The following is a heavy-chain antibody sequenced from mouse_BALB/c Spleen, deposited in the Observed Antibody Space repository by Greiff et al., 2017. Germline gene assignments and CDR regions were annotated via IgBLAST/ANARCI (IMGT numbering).Heavy chain of an antibody. CDR3: ARFTTATWAMDY. V-gene: IGHV1-63*02. D-gene: IGHD1-2*01. CDR1: GYTFTNYW. CDR2: IYPGGGYT. Sequence: VQLQQSGAELVRPGTSVKISCKASGYTFTNYWLGWVKQRPGHGLEWIGDIYPGGGYTNYNEKFKGKATLTADTSSSTAYMQLSSLTSEDSAVYFCARFTTATWAMDYWGQGTSVTVSS. J-gene: IGHJ4*01.